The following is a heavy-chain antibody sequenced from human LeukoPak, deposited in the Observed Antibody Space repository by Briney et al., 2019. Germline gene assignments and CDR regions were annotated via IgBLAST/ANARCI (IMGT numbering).Heavy chain of an antibody. Sequence: GASVKVSCKASGGTFSSYAISWVRQAPGQGLEWMGGIIPIFGTANYAQKFQGRVTITADESTSTAYMELSSLRSEDTAVHYCARSAARIQLWLPFDYWGQGTLVTVSS. CDR2: IIPIFGTA. D-gene: IGHD5-18*01. V-gene: IGHV1-69*13. CDR1: GGTFSSYA. J-gene: IGHJ4*02. CDR3: ARSAARIQLWLPFDY.